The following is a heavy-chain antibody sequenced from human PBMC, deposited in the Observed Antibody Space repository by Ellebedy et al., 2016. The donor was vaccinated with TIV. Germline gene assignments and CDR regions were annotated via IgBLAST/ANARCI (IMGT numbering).Heavy chain of an antibody. V-gene: IGHV4-59*12. CDR1: GGSISSYY. Sequence: SETLSLTCTVSGGSISSYYWSWIRQPPGKGLEWIGYIYYSGSTNYNPSLKSRVTISVDTSKNQFSLKLSSVTAADTAVYYCARTMQQPGEFGAFDIWGQGTMVTVSS. J-gene: IGHJ3*02. CDR3: ARTMQQPGEFGAFDI. D-gene: IGHD6-13*01. CDR2: IYYSGST.